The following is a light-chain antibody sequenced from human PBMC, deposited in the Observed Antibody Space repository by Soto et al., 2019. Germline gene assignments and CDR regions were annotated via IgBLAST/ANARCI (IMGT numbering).Light chain of an antibody. CDR3: QQYGTVPNT. V-gene: IGKV3-20*01. CDR2: DAS. J-gene: IGKJ5*01. Sequence: EIVLTQSPGTLSLSPGERATLSCRASQSISSNYLAWYQHKPGQAPRLLIYDASSKATGTPDRFSGSGSGTDFTLTLSRLESEDFAVYYCQQYGTVPNTFGQGTRLEIK. CDR1: QSISSNY.